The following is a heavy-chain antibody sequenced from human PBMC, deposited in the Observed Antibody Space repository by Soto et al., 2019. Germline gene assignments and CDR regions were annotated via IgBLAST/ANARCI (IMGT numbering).Heavy chain of an antibody. CDR1: GHTFTSYG. CDR2: ISAYNGNT. J-gene: IGHJ5*02. D-gene: IGHD6-13*01. CDR3: ARTSGYSSTDNWFDP. Sequence: QVQLVQSGAEVKKPGASVKVSCKASGHTFTSYGISWVRQSPGQGLEWMGWISAYNGNTNNAQKFQGRVAVTTDTSTSTGYMELMNLRSDDTAVYYCARTSGYSSTDNWFDPWGQGTLVTVSS. V-gene: IGHV1-18*01.